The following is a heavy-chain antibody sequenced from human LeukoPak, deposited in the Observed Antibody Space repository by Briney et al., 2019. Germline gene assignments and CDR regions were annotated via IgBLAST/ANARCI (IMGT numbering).Heavy chain of an antibody. J-gene: IGHJ4*02. D-gene: IGHD2-21*02. CDR2: ISAYNGNT. Sequence: ASVKVSCKASGYTFTSYGISWVRQAPGQGLEWMEWISAYNGNTNYAQKLQGRVTMTTDTSTSTAYMELRSLRSDDTAVCYCARGPYCGGDCYPGFDCWGQGTLVTASS. V-gene: IGHV1-18*04. CDR1: GYTFTSYG. CDR3: ARGPYCGGDCYPGFDC.